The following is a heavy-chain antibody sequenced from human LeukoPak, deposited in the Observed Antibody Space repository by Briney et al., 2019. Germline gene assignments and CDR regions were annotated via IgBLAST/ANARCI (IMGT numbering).Heavy chain of an antibody. Sequence: SETLSLTCTVSGGSISSSSYYWGWIRQPPGTGLEWIGSIYYSGSTYYNPSLKSRVTISVDTSKNQFSLKLSSVTAADTAVYYCAVGSSTSWGTTYWFDPWGQGTLVTVSS. D-gene: IGHD2-2*01. CDR1: GGSISSSSYY. CDR2: IYYSGST. V-gene: IGHV4-39*01. CDR3: AVGSSTSWGTTYWFDP. J-gene: IGHJ5*02.